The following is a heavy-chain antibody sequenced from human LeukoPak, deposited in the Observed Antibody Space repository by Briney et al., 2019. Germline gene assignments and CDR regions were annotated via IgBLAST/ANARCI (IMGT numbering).Heavy chain of an antibody. D-gene: IGHD3-3*01. CDR2: INPDGSQK. V-gene: IGHV3-7*01. J-gene: IGHJ4*02. CDR3: ARLREIPVFGVVTKSTSYFDY. Sequence: GGSLRLSCAASGFSFSLYWMTWVRQSPGKGLEWVADINPDGSQKCYVDSVKGRFTISRDNAKNSLYLQMNSLRAEDTAVYYCARLREIPVFGVVTKSTSYFDYWGQGTLVTVSS. CDR1: GFSFSLYW.